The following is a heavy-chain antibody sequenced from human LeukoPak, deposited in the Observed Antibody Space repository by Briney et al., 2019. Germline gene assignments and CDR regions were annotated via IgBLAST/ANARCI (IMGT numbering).Heavy chain of an antibody. CDR2: IRYDGTEK. Sequence: PGGSLRLSCAASGFTFSNYGMHWVRQAPGKGLEWVAFIRYDGTEKYHADSVKGRFTISRDNSKNTLYLQMNSLRAEDTAVYYCAKDWDYKKPRDYWGQGTLVTVSS. CDR3: AKDWDYKKPRDY. V-gene: IGHV3-30*02. CDR1: GFTFSNYG. J-gene: IGHJ4*02. D-gene: IGHD4/OR15-4a*01.